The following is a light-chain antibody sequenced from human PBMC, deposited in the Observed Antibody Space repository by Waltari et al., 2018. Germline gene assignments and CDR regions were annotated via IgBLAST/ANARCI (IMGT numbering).Light chain of an antibody. V-gene: IGLV2-14*01. CDR2: DVS. Sequence: QSALTQPASVSGSPGQSITISCTRSSSDLGGYSFVSWYQQHPGKGPKLMIYDVSHRPSGVSNRFSVSKSGNTAALTISRLQPEDEADYYCSSYTSIIPPFLFGTGTKVTVL. CDR3: SSYTSIIPPFL. CDR1: SSDLGGYSF. J-gene: IGLJ1*01.